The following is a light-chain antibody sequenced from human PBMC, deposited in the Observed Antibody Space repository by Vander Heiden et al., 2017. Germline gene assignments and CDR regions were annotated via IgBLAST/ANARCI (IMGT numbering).Light chain of an antibody. CDR1: QGISSY. CDR2: AAS. Sequence: IRMTQSPSSFSASTGDRVTITCRASQGISSYLAWYQQKPGKAPKLLIYAASTLQSGVPSRFSGSGSGTDFTLTISCLQSEDFATYYCQQDDSYSRTFGQGTKVEIK. V-gene: IGKV1-8*01. J-gene: IGKJ1*01. CDR3: QQDDSYSRT.